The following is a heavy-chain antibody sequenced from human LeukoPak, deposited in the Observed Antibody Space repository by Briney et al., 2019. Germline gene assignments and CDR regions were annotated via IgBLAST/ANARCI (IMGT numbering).Heavy chain of an antibody. CDR3: ARDLWYYDSSGYFGY. J-gene: IGHJ4*02. V-gene: IGHV1-18*01. CDR2: ISAYNGNT. CDR1: GYTFTSYG. Sequence: ASVKVSCKASGYTFTSYGISWVRQAPGQGLEWMGRISAYNGNTNYAQKLQGRVTMTTDTSTSTAYMELRSLRSDDTAVYYCARDLWYYDSSGYFGYWGQGTLVTVSS. D-gene: IGHD3-22*01.